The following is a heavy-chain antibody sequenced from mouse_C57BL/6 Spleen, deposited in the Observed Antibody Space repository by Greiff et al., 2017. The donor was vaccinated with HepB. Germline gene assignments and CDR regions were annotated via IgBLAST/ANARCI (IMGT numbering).Heavy chain of an antibody. CDR2: ISDGGSYT. V-gene: IGHV5-4*01. J-gene: IGHJ3*01. CDR1: GFTFSSYA. CDR3: ERGHRGRVSWFAY. Sequence: EVQLVESGGGLVKPGGSLKLSCAASGFTFSSYAMSWVRQTPEKRLEWVATISDGGSYTYYPDNVKGRFTISRDNAKNNLYLQMSHLKSEDTAMYDSERGHRGRVSWFAYWGQGTLVTVSA. D-gene: IGHD3-1*01.